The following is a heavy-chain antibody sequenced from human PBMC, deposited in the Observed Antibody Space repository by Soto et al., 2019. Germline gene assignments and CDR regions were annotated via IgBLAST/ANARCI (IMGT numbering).Heavy chain of an antibody. CDR2: IYYSGAT. CDR1: GGSVSSSSYH. D-gene: IGHD1-1*01. Sequence: QLQLQESGPGLVKPSETLSLTCTVSGGSVSSSSYHWGWIRQPPGKGLEWIGTIYYSGATYYNPSLKSRVTISIDTSKSQFSLKLSSVTAADTAVYYCARQPNCPDYWGQGTLVTVSS. J-gene: IGHJ4*02. CDR3: ARQPNCPDY. V-gene: IGHV4-39*01.